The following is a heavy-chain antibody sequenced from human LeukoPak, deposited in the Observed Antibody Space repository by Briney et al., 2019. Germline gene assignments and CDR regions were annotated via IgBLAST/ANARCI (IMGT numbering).Heavy chain of an antibody. CDR1: GYTFTSYD. Sequence: ASVKVSCKASGYTFTSYDINWVRQATGQGLEWMGWMNPNSGNTGYAQKFQGRVTMTRNTSINTAYMELSSLRSEDTAVYYCATPTQLYYYYGMDVWGQGTTVTVSS. CDR3: ATPTQLYYYYGMDV. J-gene: IGHJ6*02. CDR2: MNPNSGNT. V-gene: IGHV1-8*01. D-gene: IGHD1-1*01.